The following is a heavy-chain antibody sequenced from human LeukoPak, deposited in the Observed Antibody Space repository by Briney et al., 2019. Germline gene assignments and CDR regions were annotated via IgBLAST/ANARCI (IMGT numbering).Heavy chain of an antibody. CDR1: GFIFSTYG. CDR3: AKVMTTVTYDAFDI. CDR2: ISHDGSNR. J-gene: IGHJ3*02. Sequence: GGSLRLSCAASGFIFSTYGMHGVRQAPGKGLEWVAVISHDGSNRYYADSVKGRFTISRDNSKNTLYLQMNSLRAEDPAVYYCAKVMTTVTYDAFDIWGQGTMVTVSS. D-gene: IGHD4-17*01. V-gene: IGHV3-30*18.